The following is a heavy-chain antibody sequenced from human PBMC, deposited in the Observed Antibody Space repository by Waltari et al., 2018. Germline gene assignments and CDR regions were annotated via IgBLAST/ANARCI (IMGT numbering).Heavy chain of an antibody. CDR3: GGGGLDGAAY. CDR2: INNEGTYT. D-gene: IGHD3-16*01. V-gene: IGHV3-74*01. Sequence: EVQLMESGGDLVQPGGSLRLSCVVSGFTFNTFWMNWVRQATGKGLVWVARINNEGTYTSYADSVKGRFTISRDNAKNMLYLQMTSLRVEDTAVYYCGGGGLDGAAYWGQGTLVNVSS. CDR1: GFTFNTFW. J-gene: IGHJ4*02.